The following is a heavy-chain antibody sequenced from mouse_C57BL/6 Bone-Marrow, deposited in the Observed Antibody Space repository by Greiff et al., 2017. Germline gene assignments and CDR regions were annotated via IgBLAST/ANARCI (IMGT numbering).Heavy chain of an antibody. CDR2: IDPEDGDT. CDR1: GFNIKDYY. Sequence: EVQLQQSGAELVRPGASVKLSCTASGFNIKDYYMHWVKQRPEQGLEWIGGIDPEDGDTEYAPKFMGKATMTADTSSNTAYLQLSSLTSEDTAVYYCTRGLLAWFAYGGQGTLVTVSA. D-gene: IGHD1-1*01. CDR3: TRGLLAWFAY. V-gene: IGHV14-1*01. J-gene: IGHJ3*01.